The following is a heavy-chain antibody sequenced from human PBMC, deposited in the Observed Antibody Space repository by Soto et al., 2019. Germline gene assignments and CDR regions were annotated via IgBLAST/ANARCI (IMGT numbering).Heavy chain of an antibody. CDR2: ISSSSSYI. CDR1: GFTFSSYS. J-gene: IGHJ4*02. D-gene: IGHD3-10*01. V-gene: IGHV3-21*01. Sequence: EVQLVESGGGLVKPGGSLRLSCAASGFTFSSYSMNWVRQAPGKGLEWVSSISSSSSYIYYADSEKGRFTISRDNAKNSLYLQMNSLRAEDTAVYYCAREVWFSPYYFDYWGQGTLVTVSS. CDR3: AREVWFSPYYFDY.